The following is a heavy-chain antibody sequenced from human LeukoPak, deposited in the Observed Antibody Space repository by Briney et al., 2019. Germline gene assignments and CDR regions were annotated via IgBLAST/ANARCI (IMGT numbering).Heavy chain of an antibody. CDR3: ARDLLYDSPIDAFDI. Sequence: SETLSLTCTVSGGSISSSSYYWGWIRQPPGKGLEWIGYIYYSGSTNYNPSLRSRVTISVDTSKNQFSLKLSSVTAADTAVYYCARDLLYDSPIDAFDIWGQGTMVTVSS. CDR2: IYYSGST. D-gene: IGHD3-22*01. CDR1: GGSISSSSYY. J-gene: IGHJ3*02. V-gene: IGHV4-61*01.